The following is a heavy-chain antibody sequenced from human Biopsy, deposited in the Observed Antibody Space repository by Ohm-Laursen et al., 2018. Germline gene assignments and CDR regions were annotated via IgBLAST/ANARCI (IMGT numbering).Heavy chain of an antibody. Sequence: GTLSLTCGVSGGSIISYYWTWIRQPPGKGLEWIGHVYNGGITNYNPSLKSRVTISKDTSKNQFSLQVNSVTAADTAVYYCARTPRDSFWSGLYKRGLWFDPWGQGTLVSVSS. CDR2: VYNGGIT. D-gene: IGHD3-3*01. V-gene: IGHV4-59*01. J-gene: IGHJ5*02. CDR3: ARTPRDSFWSGLYKRGLWFDP. CDR1: GGSIISYY.